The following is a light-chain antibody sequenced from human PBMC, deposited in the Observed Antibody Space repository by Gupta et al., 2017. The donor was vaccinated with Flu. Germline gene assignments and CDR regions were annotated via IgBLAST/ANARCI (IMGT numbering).Light chain of an antibody. CDR3: QQDGSSPRT. CDR1: QSVTNGY. V-gene: IGKV3-20*01. J-gene: IGKJ1*01. Sequence: GTLSLSPGERATLSCRASQSVTNGYLAWYQHKPGQAPRLLIYTTSNRGTGIPDRFSGSGSGTDFTLTISRLEPEDFAVYYCQQDGSSPRTFGQGTKVEIK. CDR2: TTS.